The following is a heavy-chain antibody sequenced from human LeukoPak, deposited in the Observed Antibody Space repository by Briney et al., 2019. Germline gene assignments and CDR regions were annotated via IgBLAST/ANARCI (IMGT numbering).Heavy chain of an antibody. Sequence: ASVKVSCKASGGTCSSYAISWVRQAPGQGLEWMGRIIPIFGIANYAQKFQGRVTITADKSTSTAYMELSSLRSEDTAVYYCARGPIVVVVAAYFDYWGQGTLVTVSS. CDR2: IIPIFGIA. CDR1: GGTCSSYA. D-gene: IGHD2-15*01. CDR3: ARGPIVVVVAAYFDY. J-gene: IGHJ4*02. V-gene: IGHV1-69*04.